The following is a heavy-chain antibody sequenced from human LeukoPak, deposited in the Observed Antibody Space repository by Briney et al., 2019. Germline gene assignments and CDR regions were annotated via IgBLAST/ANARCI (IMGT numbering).Heavy chain of an antibody. J-gene: IGHJ5*02. CDR3: AHIGWDSSGYYRVSWFDP. CDR1: GFSLSTSGVG. D-gene: IGHD3-22*01. CDR2: IYWDDDK. Sequence: SGPTLVKPTQTLTLTCTFSGFSLSTSGVGVGWIRQPPGKALEWLALIYWDDDKRYSPSLKSRLTITKDTSKNQVVLTMTNMDPVDTATYYCAHIGWDSSGYYRVSWFDPWGQGTLVTVSS. V-gene: IGHV2-5*02.